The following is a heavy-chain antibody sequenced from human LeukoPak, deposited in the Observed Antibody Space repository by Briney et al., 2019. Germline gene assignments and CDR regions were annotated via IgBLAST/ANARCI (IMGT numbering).Heavy chain of an antibody. V-gene: IGHV3-23*01. J-gene: IGHJ4*02. CDR3: AKDRFGYGSGSYYDH. CDR2: ISGSGGST. D-gene: IGHD3-10*01. CDR1: GFTFSSYS. Sequence: GGSLRLSCAASGFTFSSYSMNWVRQAPGKGLEWVSAISGSGGSTYYADSVKGRFTISRDNSKNTLYLQMNSLRAEDTAVYYCAKDRFGYGSGSYYDHWGQGTLVTVSS.